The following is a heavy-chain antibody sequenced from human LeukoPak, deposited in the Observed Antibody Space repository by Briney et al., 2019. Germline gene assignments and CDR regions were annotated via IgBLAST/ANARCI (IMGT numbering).Heavy chain of an antibody. CDR2: IIPIFGTA. CDR3: AREAENFWSGYFTFDY. D-gene: IGHD3-3*01. CDR1: GVTFSSYA. V-gene: IGHV1-69*05. J-gene: IGHJ4*02. Sequence: ASVKVSCKASGVTFSSYAISWVRQAPGQGLEWMGGIIPIFGTANYAQKFQGRFTITTDESTSTAYMELSSLRAEDTAVYYCAREAENFWSGYFTFDYWGQGTLVTVSS.